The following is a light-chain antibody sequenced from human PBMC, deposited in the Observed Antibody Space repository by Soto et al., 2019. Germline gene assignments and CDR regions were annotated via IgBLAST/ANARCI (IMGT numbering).Light chain of an antibody. CDR1: QSVSSY. Sequence: EIVLTQSPATLSLSPGERATLSCRASQSVSSYLAWYQQKPGQAPRLLIYDASNRATGIPARFSGSGSGTDFTLTISSLEPEDFAVYYGQERSNWPPFTLGPGTKVDIK. CDR3: QERSNWPPFT. V-gene: IGKV3-11*01. J-gene: IGKJ3*01. CDR2: DAS.